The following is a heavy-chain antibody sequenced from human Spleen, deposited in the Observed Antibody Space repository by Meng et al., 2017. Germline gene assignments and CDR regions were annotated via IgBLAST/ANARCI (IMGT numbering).Heavy chain of an antibody. D-gene: IGHD6-19*01. V-gene: IGHV3-66*03. CDR1: GFTVSSNY. J-gene: IGHJ4*02. CDR3: ARVHSSGWYAFAY. Sequence: GESLKISCAASGFTVSSNYMSWVRQAPGKGLEWVSVIYSCGSTYYADSVKGRFTISRDNSKNTLYLQMNSLRAEDTAVYYCARVHSSGWYAFAYWGQGTLVTVSS. CDR2: IYSCGST.